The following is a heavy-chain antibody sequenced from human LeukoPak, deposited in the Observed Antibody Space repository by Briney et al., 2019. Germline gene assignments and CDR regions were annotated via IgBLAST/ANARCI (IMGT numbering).Heavy chain of an antibody. Sequence: SETLSLTCTVSGGSISSYYWSWIRQPAGKGLEWIGRIYTSGSTNYNPSLKSRVTISVDTSKNQFSLKLSSVTAADTAVYYCARLMNYYDSSGYYYYYYYMDVWGKGTTVTISS. V-gene: IGHV4-4*07. CDR2: IYTSGST. D-gene: IGHD3-22*01. CDR1: GGSISSYY. CDR3: ARLMNYYDSSGYYYYYYYMDV. J-gene: IGHJ6*03.